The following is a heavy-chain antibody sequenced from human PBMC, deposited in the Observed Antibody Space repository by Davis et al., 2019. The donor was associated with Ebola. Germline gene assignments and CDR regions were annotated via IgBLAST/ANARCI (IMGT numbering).Heavy chain of an antibody. J-gene: IGHJ4*02. CDR1: GFTVSSNY. CDR3: ARNVGGYGVFDS. CDR2: IYSGGST. Sequence: GESLMISRAASGFTVSSNYMSWVRQAPGQGLDWVSIIYSGGSTDYADSVKGRFTISRDNSKNTLYLQMNSLRTEDTAVYHCARNVGGYGVFDSWGQGTLVTVSS. D-gene: IGHD5-12*01. V-gene: IGHV3-53*05.